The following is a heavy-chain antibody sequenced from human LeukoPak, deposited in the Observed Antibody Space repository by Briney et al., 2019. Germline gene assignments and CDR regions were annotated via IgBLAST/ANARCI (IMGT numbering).Heavy chain of an antibody. CDR3: ARDPLVLGGKNWFDP. Sequence: GASVKVSCKASGYTFTSYGISWVRQAPGQGLEWMGWISAYNGNTNYAQKLQGRVTMTTDTSTSTAYMELRSLRSDDTAVYYCARDPLVLGGKNWFDPWGQGTLVTVSS. V-gene: IGHV1-18*01. D-gene: IGHD6-6*01. J-gene: IGHJ5*02. CDR2: ISAYNGNT. CDR1: GYTFTSYG.